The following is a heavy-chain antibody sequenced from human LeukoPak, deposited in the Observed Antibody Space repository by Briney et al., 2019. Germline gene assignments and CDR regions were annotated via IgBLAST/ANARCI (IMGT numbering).Heavy chain of an antibody. Sequence: PVGSLRLSCAASGFTFSSYSMNWVRQAPGKGLEWVSSISSSSSYIYYADSVKGRFTISRDNAKNSLYLQMNSLRAEDTAVYYCARDGSHYCGGDCYLPDFDYWGQGTLVTVSS. CDR3: ARDGSHYCGGDCYLPDFDY. J-gene: IGHJ4*02. V-gene: IGHV3-21*01. D-gene: IGHD2-21*02. CDR1: GFTFSSYS. CDR2: ISSSSSYI.